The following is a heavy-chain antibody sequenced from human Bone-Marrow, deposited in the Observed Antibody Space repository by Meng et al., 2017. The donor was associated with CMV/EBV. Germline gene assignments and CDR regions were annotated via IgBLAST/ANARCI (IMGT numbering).Heavy chain of an antibody. D-gene: IGHD3-22*01. CDR3: ARGPDYYDRNYYYGMDV. V-gene: IGHV6-1*01. CDR1: GDSVSSNSAA. CDR2: TYYRSKWYY. Sequence: SQTLSLTCAISGDSVSSNSAAWTWIRQSPSRGLEWLGRTYYRSKWYYDYAVSVKSRITINPDTSKNQFSLRLNSVTPEDTAVYYCARGPDYYDRNYYYGMDVWGQGTTVTVSS. J-gene: IGHJ6*02.